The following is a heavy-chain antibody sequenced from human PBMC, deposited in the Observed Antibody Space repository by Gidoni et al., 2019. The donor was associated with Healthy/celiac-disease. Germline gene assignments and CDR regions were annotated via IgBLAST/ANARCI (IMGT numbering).Heavy chain of an antibody. CDR1: GFTFSSYW. CDR3: ARGNPPTVREVGMDV. J-gene: IGHJ6*02. CDR2: IKKDGSEK. Sequence: EVQLVESGGGLVQPGGSLRLSCAASGFTFSSYWMSWVRQAPGKGLEWVANIKKDGSEKYYVDSVKGRFTISRDNAKNSLYLQMNSLRAEDTAVYYCARGNPPTVREVGMDVWGQGTTVTVSS. V-gene: IGHV3-7*01. D-gene: IGHD4-4*01.